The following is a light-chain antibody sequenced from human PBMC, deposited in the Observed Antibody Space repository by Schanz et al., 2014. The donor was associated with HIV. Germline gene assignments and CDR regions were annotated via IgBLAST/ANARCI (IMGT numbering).Light chain of an antibody. CDR3: LSYDRSLSGPYL. J-gene: IGLJ1*01. CDR1: SSNIGAGYD. CDR2: DND. Sequence: QSVLTQPPSLSGAPGQRISLSCNGSSSNIGAGYDVHWYQHFPGTAPRLLIFDNDNRPSGVPDRISGSKSGTSASLAITGLQGDDEADYYCLSYDRSLSGPYLFGTGTKLTVL. V-gene: IGLV1-40*01.